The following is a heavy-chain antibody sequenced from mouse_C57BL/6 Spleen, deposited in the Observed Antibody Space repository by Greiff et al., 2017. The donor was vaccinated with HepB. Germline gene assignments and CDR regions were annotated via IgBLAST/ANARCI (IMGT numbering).Heavy chain of an antibody. J-gene: IGHJ4*01. V-gene: IGHV7-3*01. CDR1: GFTFTDYY. D-gene: IGHD1-1*01. CDR2: IRNKANGYTT. CDR3: ARYRGTTVHYYAMDY. Sequence: DVKLVESGGGLVQPGGSLSLSCAASGFTFTDYYMSWVRQPPGKALEWLGFIRNKANGYTTEYSASVKGRFTISRDNSQSILYLQMNALRDEDSATYYGARYRGTTVHYYAMDYWGQGTSVTVSS.